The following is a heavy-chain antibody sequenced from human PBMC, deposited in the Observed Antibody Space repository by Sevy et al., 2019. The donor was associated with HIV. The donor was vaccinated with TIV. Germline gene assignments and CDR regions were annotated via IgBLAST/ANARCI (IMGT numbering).Heavy chain of an antibody. CDR1: GGTFSSYG. V-gene: IGHV1-69*13. Sequence: ASVKVSCKASGGTFSSYGITWLRQAPGQGLEWMGEIIPIFGSANYGQTFQGRVTMTADQSTGTAYMELSSLRSDDTAVYYCARGGRLSPHHWLDHWGQGTLVTVSS. CDR3: ARGGRLSPHHWLDH. CDR2: IIPIFGSA. J-gene: IGHJ5*02. D-gene: IGHD3-10*01.